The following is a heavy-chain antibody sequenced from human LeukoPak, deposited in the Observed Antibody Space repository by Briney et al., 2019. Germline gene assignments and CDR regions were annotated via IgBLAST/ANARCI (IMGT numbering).Heavy chain of an antibody. V-gene: IGHV1-18*01. J-gene: IGHJ2*01. CDR3: ARSPSSWYTWYFDL. D-gene: IGHD6-13*01. CDR2: ISAYNGNT. CDR1: GYTFTSYG. Sequence: ASVKVSCKASGYTFTSYGISWVRQAPGQGLEWMGWISAYNGNTNYAQKLQGRVTMTTDTSTSTAYMELRSLRSDDTAVYYCARSPSSWYTWYFDLWGRGTLVTVSS.